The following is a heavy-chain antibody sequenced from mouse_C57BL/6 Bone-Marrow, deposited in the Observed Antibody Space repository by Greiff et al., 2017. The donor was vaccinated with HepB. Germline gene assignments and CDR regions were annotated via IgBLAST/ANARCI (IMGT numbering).Heavy chain of an antibody. V-gene: IGHV1-54*01. Sequence: QVHVKQSGAELVRPGTSVKVSCKASGYAFTNYLIEWVKQRPGQGLEWIGVINPGSGGTNYNEKFKGKATLTADKSSSTAYMQLSSLTSEDSAVYFCARGVYDGYYAPFDYWGQGTTLTVSS. D-gene: IGHD2-3*01. CDR2: INPGSGGT. CDR1: GYAFTNYL. J-gene: IGHJ2*01. CDR3: ARGVYDGYYAPFDY.